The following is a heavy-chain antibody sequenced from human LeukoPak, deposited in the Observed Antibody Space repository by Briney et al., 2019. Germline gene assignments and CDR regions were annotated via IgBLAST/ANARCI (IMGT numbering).Heavy chain of an antibody. Sequence: ASVKVSCKASGYTFTSYGISWVRQAPGQGLEWMGWISAYNGNTNYAQKLQGRVTMTTDTSTSTAYMELGSLRSDDTAVYYCARAPKRITIFGVVNPYFDYWGQGTLVTVSS. V-gene: IGHV1-18*01. CDR1: GYTFTSYG. J-gene: IGHJ4*02. CDR2: ISAYNGNT. D-gene: IGHD3-3*01. CDR3: ARAPKRITIFGVVNPYFDY.